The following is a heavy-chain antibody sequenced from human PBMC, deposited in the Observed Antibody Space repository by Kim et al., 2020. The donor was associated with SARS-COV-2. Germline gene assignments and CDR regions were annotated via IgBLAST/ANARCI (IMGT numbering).Heavy chain of an antibody. CDR2: IYSGGNT. V-gene: IGHV3-53*04. D-gene: IGHD3-10*01. CDR3: ASSTPLIYGSGSLVDYNAMDV. J-gene: IGHJ6*02. Sequence: GGSLRLSCAASGFIVRSNYMSWVRQAPGKGLEWVSVIYSGGNTYYADSVKGRFTISRHKSKNTLYLQMNSLRAEDTAVYYCASSTPLIYGSGSLVDYNAMDVWGQGTTVTVSS. CDR1: GFIVRSNY.